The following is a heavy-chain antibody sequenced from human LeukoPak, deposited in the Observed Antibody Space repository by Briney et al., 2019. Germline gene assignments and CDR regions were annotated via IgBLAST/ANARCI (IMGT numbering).Heavy chain of an antibody. CDR3: AKGAVAGTVYYYYMDV. D-gene: IGHD6-19*01. CDR1: GFTFDDYA. V-gene: IGHV3-9*01. J-gene: IGHJ6*03. CDR2: ISWNSGSI. Sequence: QPGRSLRLSCAASGFTFDDYAMHWVRQAPGKGLEWVSGISWNSGSIGYADSVKGRFTISRDNAKNSLYLQMNSLRAEDTALYYCAKGAVAGTVYYYYMDVWGKGTTVTVSS.